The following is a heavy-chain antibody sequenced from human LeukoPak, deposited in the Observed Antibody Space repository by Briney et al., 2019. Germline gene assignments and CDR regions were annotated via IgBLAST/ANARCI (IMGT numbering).Heavy chain of an antibody. V-gene: IGHV3-21*01. CDR3: ARVKSRAVAGVDY. J-gene: IGHJ4*02. D-gene: IGHD6-19*01. Sequence: PGGSLRLSCAASGFTFSSYEVNWVRQAPGKGLEWVSSVSSSSSYIYYADSVKGRFTISRDNAKNSLYLQMNSLRAEDTAVYYCARVKSRAVAGVDYWGQGTLVTVSS. CDR1: GFTFSSYE. CDR2: VSSSSSYI.